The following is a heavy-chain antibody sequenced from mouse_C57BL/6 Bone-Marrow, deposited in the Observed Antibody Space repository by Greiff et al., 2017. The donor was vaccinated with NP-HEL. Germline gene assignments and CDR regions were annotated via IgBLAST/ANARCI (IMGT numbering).Heavy chain of an antibody. D-gene: IGHD1-1*01. J-gene: IGHJ2*01. CDR3: ARKVTTEGYYFDY. CDR1: GYTFTSYT. CDR2: INPSSGYT. Sequence: LEESGAELARPGASVKMSCKASGYTFTSYTMHWVKQRPGQGLEWIGYINPSSGYTKYNQKFKDKATLTADKSSSTAYMQLSSLTSEDSAVYYCARKVTTEGYYFDYWGQGTTLTVSS. V-gene: IGHV1-4*01.